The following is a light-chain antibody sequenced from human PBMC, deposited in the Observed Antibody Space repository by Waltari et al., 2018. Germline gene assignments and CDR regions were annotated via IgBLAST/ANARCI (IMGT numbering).Light chain of an antibody. J-gene: IGKJ4*01. CDR3: QKYNSYSLLT. V-gene: IGKV1-5*03. Sequence: DIQMTQSPSTLSASVGDRFTITCRASQSISNWLAWYQQKPGKAPKLLIYKASTLESGVPSRFSGSGSGTEFPLTIRSLQPDYFATYYCQKYNSYSLLTFGGGTKVEIK. CDR1: QSISNW. CDR2: KAS.